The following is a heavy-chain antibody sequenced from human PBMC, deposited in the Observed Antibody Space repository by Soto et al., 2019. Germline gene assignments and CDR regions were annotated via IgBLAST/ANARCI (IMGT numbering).Heavy chain of an antibody. CDR1: GGSISSGDYY. V-gene: IGHV4-30-4*01. CDR2: IYYSGST. Sequence: QVQLQESGPVLVKPSQTLSLTCTVSGGSISSGDYYWRWIRHPPGKGLEWIGYIYYSGSTYYNPSLKSRVTIAVDTSREQWSLKLSSVTAAETAVYYWARVAAADNWFDPWGQGTLVTVSS. J-gene: IGHJ5*02. D-gene: IGHD2-15*01. CDR3: ARVAAADNWFDP.